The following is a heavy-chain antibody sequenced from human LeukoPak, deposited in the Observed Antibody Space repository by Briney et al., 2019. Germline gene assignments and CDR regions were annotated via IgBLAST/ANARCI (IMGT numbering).Heavy chain of an antibody. J-gene: IGHJ4*02. D-gene: IGHD5-12*01. CDR1: GYTFTSYG. Sequence: ASVKVSCKASGYTFTSYGISWVRQAPGQGLEWMGWISDYNGNTNYAQKLQGRVTMPTDTPTSTAYMELRSQRSDDTAVYYCARGVVAAHTENFDYWGRGTLVTVPS. CDR2: ISDYNGNT. V-gene: IGHV1-18*01. CDR3: ARGVVAAHTENFDY.